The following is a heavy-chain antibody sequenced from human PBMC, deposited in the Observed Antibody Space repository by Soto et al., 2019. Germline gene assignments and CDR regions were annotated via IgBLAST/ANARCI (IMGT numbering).Heavy chain of an antibody. J-gene: IGHJ6*02. D-gene: IGHD2-2*01. V-gene: IGHV4-4*02. CDR2: IYHSGST. CDR1: GGSISSSNW. CDR3: ARDRGGYCSSTSCQYYYYGMDV. Sequence: QVQLQESGPGLVKPSGTLSLTCAVSGGSISSSNWWSWVRQPPGKGLEWIGEIYHSGSTNYNPSLQSRVTISVDKSKNQFSLKLSSVTAADTAVYYCARDRGGYCSSTSCQYYYYGMDVWGQGTTVTVSS.